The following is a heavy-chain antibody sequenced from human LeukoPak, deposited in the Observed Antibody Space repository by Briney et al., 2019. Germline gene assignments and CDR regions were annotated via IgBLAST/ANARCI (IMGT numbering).Heavy chain of an antibody. CDR1: GGTFSSYA. V-gene: IGHV1-69*05. Sequence: SVKVSCKASGGTFSSYAISWVRQAPGQGLEWMGRIIPIFGTANYAQKFQGRVTITTDESTSTAYMELSSLRSEDTAVCYCARGQHSSGYYLPNWGQGTLVTVSS. J-gene: IGHJ4*02. CDR2: IIPIFGTA. D-gene: IGHD3-22*01. CDR3: ARGQHSSGYYLPN.